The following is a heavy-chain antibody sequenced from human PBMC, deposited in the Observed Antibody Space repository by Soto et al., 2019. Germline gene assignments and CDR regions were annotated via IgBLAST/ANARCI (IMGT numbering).Heavy chain of an antibody. V-gene: IGHV3-30*18. CDR2: IAYDGNEK. CDR3: GKDVGDYVPYYYGVDV. CDR1: GFTFKTHA. D-gene: IGHD1-26*01. J-gene: IGHJ6*02. Sequence: QVHLVESGGGVVQPGTSLRLSCAASGFTFKTHAMLWVRQAPGKGLEWMAVIAYDGNEKCYADSVKGRFTISRDNSKNALYLQINTLRNEDTAVYYCGKDVGDYVPYYYGVDVWGQGTTVTVSS.